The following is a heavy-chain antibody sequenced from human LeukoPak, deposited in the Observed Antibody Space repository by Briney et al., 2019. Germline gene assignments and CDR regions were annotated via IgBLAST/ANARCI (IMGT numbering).Heavy chain of an antibody. J-gene: IGHJ3*02. D-gene: IGHD4-17*01. CDR1: GFTFSSYG. Sequence: GGSLRLSCAAPGFTFSSYGMHWVRQAPGKGLEWVAVISYGGSNKYYADSVKGRFTISRDNSKNTLYLQMNSLRAEDTAVYYCAKDQLGHDYGDPNAFDIWGQGTMVTVSS. CDR2: ISYGGSNK. V-gene: IGHV3-30*18. CDR3: AKDQLGHDYGDPNAFDI.